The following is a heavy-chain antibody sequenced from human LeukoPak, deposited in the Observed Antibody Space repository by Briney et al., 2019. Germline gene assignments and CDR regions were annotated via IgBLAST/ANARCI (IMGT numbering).Heavy chain of an antibody. J-gene: IGHJ5*02. CDR3: AKDKGQQLLLNWFDP. Sequence: PGGSLRLSCAASGFTFSSYGMHWVRQAPGKGLEWVAVTSYDGSNEYYADSVKGRFTISRDNSKNTLYLQMNSLRAEDTAVYYCAKDKGQQLLLNWFDPWGQGTLVTVSS. CDR2: TSYDGSNE. V-gene: IGHV3-30*18. D-gene: IGHD2-2*01. CDR1: GFTFSSYG.